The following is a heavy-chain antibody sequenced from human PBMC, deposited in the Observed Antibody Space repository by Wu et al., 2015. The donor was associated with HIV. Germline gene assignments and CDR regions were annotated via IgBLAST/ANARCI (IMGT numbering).Heavy chain of an antibody. CDR2: IIPIFGTA. V-gene: IGHV1-69*13. Sequence: QVQLVQSGAEVKKPGSSVKVSCKASGGTFSSYAISWVRQAPGQGLEWMGRIIPIFGTANYAQKFQGRVTITADESTSTAYMELSSLRSEDTAVYYCARARVLYYYDSSGYYRALGFAAFDIWGQGTMVTVSS. D-gene: IGHD3-22*01. J-gene: IGHJ3*02. CDR1: GGTFSSYA. CDR3: ARARVLYYYDSSGYYRALGFAAFDI.